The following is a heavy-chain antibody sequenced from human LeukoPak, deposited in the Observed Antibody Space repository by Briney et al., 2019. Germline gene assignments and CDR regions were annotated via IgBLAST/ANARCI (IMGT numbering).Heavy chain of an antibody. V-gene: IGHV4-4*07. J-gene: IGHJ5*02. D-gene: IGHD3-10*01. CDR3: ARDMVRGVKAYLSWFDP. CDR1: GDSISSYY. Sequence: SETQSLTCTVSGDSISSYYWSWIRQPAGKGLEWIGRMYVSGSTNYNPSLKCRVTMSVDTSKNQFSLKMTSVTAADTAFYYCARDMVRGVKAYLSWFDPWGQGILVTVSS. CDR2: MYVSGST.